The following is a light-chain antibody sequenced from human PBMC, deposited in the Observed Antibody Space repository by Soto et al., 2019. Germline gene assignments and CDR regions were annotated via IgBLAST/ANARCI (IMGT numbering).Light chain of an antibody. J-gene: IGKJ1*01. V-gene: IGKV1-5*01. CDR1: QSINTW. Sequence: QMTQSPSTLSASVGDRVTITCRASQSINTWLAWYQQQPGKAPRLLIYDASNLESGVPSRFSGSGAGTDFTLTITRLEPEDFAMYYCQQYGSSTGTFGQGTKVDIK. CDR2: DAS. CDR3: QQYGSSTGT.